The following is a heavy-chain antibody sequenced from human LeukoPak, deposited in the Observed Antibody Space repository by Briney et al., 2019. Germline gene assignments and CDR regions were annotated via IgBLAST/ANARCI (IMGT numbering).Heavy chain of an antibody. CDR3: AKQWGSGWYYPDFYFDY. CDR1: GFTFSSYG. Sequence: PGGSLRLSCAASGFTFSSYGMHWVRQAPGKGLEWVAVISYDGSNKYYADSVKGRFTISRDNSKNTLYLQMNSLRAEDTAVYYCAKQWGSGWYYPDFYFDYWGQGTLVTVSS. J-gene: IGHJ4*02. D-gene: IGHD6-19*01. CDR2: ISYDGSNK. V-gene: IGHV3-30*18.